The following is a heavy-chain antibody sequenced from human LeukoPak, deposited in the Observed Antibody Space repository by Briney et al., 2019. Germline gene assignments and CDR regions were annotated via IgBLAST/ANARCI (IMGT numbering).Heavy chain of an antibody. D-gene: IGHD3-10*01. J-gene: IGHJ4*02. V-gene: IGHV3-23*01. CDR3: AKDALYYYGSGSYIDY. CDR2: ISGSGVST. Sequence: TGGSLRLSCAASGFIFSSYAMTWVRQAPGKGLEWVSVISGSGVSTYNADSVKGWFTISRDNSKNTLYLQMNSLRAEDTAIYYCAKDALYYYGSGSYIDYWGQGTLVTVSS. CDR1: GFIFSSYA.